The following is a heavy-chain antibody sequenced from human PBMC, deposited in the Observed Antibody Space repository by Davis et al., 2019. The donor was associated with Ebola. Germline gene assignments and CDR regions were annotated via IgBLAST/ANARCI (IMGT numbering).Heavy chain of an antibody. D-gene: IGHD2-15*01. J-gene: IGHJ5*02. CDR3: ARDRESGFVVVVAPWFDP. CDR2: ISGSGGST. V-gene: IGHV3-23*01. CDR1: GFTFSSYA. Sequence: PGGSLRLSCAASGFTFSSYAMSWVRQAPGKGLEWVSAISGSGGSTYYADSVKGRFTISRDNSKTTLYLQMNSLRAEDTAVYYCARDRESGFVVVVAPWFDPWGQGTLVTVSS.